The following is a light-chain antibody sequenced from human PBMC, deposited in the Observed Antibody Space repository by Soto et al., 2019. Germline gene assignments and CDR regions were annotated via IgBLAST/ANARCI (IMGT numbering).Light chain of an antibody. CDR1: QSVTNF. J-gene: IGKJ1*01. V-gene: IGKV3-11*01. CDR3: QQRYRWPDT. CDR2: NAS. Sequence: EIVLTQSPGTLSLSPGERATLSCRASQSVTNFLAWYQQKPGQSPSLLIYNASHRATGIPARFSGSGSGTDFTLTISSLEPEDFAVYYCQQRYRWPDTFGQGTKV.